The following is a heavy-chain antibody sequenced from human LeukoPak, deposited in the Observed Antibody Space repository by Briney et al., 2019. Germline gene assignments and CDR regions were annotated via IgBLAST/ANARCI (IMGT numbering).Heavy chain of an antibody. CDR2: IYYSGST. Sequence: SETLSLTCTVSGASISSYYWSWIRQSPGKGLEWIGSIYYSGSTYYNPSLKSRVTISVDTSKNQFSLKLSSVTAADTAVYYCARDHYDFWSGYYTAGNWFDPWGQGTLVTVSS. V-gene: IGHV4-59*12. CDR3: ARDHYDFWSGYYTAGNWFDP. CDR1: GASISSYY. J-gene: IGHJ5*02. D-gene: IGHD3-3*01.